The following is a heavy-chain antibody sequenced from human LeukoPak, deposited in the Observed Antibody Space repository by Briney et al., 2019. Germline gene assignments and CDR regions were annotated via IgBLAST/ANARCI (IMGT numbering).Heavy chain of an antibody. J-gene: IGHJ3*02. Sequence: PGGSLRLSCAASGFTVSSSFVNWVRQAPGKGLEWVSVIYSGGSTYYADSVKGRFTISRDNSKNTLYLQINSVRGEDTAVYYCARGLVATMLDAFDIWGQGTMVTVSS. CDR3: ARGLVATMLDAFDI. D-gene: IGHD5-12*01. CDR1: GFTVSSSF. V-gene: IGHV3-53*01. CDR2: IYSGGST.